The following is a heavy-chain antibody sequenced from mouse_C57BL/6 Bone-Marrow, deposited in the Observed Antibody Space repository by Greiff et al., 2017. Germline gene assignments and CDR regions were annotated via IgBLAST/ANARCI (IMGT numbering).Heavy chain of an antibody. CDR1: GYTFTSYW. J-gene: IGHJ3*01. CDR3: ARERGVDYGSSFWFAY. Sequence: QVQLQQPGAELVKPGASVKVSCKASGYTFTSYWMHWVQQRPGRGLEWIGRIDPNSGGTKYNEKFKSKATLTVDKPSSTAYMQLSSLTSEDSAVYYCARERGVDYGSSFWFAYWGQGTLVTVSA. D-gene: IGHD1-1*01. CDR2: IDPNSGGT. V-gene: IGHV1-72*01.